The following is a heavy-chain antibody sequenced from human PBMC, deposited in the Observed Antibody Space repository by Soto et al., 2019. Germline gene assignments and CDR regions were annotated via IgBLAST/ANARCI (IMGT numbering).Heavy chain of an antibody. J-gene: IGHJ4*02. CDR2: IYWNDDK. Sequence: SGPTLVNPTQTLTLTCTFSGFSLSTSGVGVGWIRQPPGKALEWLALIYWNDDKRYSPSPKSRLTITKDTSKNQVVLTMTNMDPVDTATYYCAQVTTLLYYFDYWGQGTLVTVSS. D-gene: IGHD4-17*01. CDR1: GFSLSTSGVG. CDR3: AQVTTLLYYFDY. V-gene: IGHV2-5*01.